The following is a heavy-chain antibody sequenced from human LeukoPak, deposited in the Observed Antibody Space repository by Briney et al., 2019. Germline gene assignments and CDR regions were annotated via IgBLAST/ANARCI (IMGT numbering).Heavy chain of an antibody. Sequence: PSETLSLTCTVSGGSISSYYWSWIRQPPGKGLEWIGYIYYSGSTNYNPSLKSRVTISVDTSKNQFSLKLSSVTAADTAVYYCARDLGYCSSTSCYGGFDYWGQGTLVTVSS. CDR2: IYYSGST. J-gene: IGHJ4*02. V-gene: IGHV4-59*12. CDR1: GGSISSYY. CDR3: ARDLGYCSSTSCYGGFDY. D-gene: IGHD2-2*01.